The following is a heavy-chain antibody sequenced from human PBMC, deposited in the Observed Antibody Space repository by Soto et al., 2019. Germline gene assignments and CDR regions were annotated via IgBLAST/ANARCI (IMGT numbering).Heavy chain of an antibody. CDR1: GGSISSYY. V-gene: IGHV4-59*01. D-gene: IGHD5-12*01. J-gene: IGHJ4*02. CDR3: ARGRGYSGYDSRTYYFDY. Sequence: ASETLSLTCTVSGGSISSYYWSWIRQPPGKGLEWIGYIYYSGSTNYNPSLKSRVTISVDTSKNQFSLKLSSVTAADTAVYYCARGRGYSGYDSRTYYFDYWAREPWSPSPQ. CDR2: IYYSGST.